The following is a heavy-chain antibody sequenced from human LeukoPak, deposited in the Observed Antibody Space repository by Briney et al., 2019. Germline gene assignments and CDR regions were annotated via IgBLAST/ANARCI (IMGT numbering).Heavy chain of an antibody. V-gene: IGHV3-21*01. D-gene: IGHD2-2*01. CDR2: ISSSSSYI. CDR1: GFTFSSYS. CDR3: ARVVVVPAVRFDY. J-gene: IGHJ4*02. Sequence: PGGSLRLSCAASGFTFSSYSMNWVRQAPGRGLEWVSSISSSSSYIYYADSVKGRFTISRDNAKNSLYLQMNSLRAEDTAVYYCARVVVVPAVRFDYWGQGTLVTVSS.